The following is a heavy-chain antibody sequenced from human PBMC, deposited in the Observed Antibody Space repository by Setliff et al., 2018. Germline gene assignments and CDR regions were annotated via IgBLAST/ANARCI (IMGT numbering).Heavy chain of an antibody. CDR1: GFNFRNSA. CDR3: VRDWYFYDVFDT. D-gene: IGHD3-10*01. V-gene: IGHV3-7*03. J-gene: IGHJ3*02. CDR2: VNPDGSDE. Sequence: GGSLRLSCAASGFNFRNSAMNWVRQAPGKGLEWVANVNPDGSDEYYVDSVKGRFTISRDNAKNSLYLQMNSLRAEDSAVYYCVRDWYFYDVFDTWGQGTMVTVSS.